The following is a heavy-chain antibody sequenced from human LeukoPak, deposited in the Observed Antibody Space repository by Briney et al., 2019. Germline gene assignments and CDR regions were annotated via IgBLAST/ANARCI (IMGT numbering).Heavy chain of an antibody. CDR2: INPSGGST. CDR1: GYTFTSYY. CDR3: ATPLAYGNSYYYYGMDV. D-gene: IGHD4-23*01. J-gene: IGHJ6*02. Sequence: ASVKVSCKASGYTFTSYYMHWVRQAPGQGLEWMGIINPSGGSTSYAQKFQGRVTMTEDTSTDTAYMELSSLRSEDTAVYYCATPLAYGNSYYYYGMDVWGQGTTVTVSS. V-gene: IGHV1-46*01.